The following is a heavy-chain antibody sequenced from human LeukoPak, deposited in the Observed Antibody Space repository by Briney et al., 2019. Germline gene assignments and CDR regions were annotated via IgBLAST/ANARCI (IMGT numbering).Heavy chain of an antibody. CDR3: VKGFHFDW. V-gene: IGHV3-23*01. J-gene: IGHJ4*02. CDR1: GFEFSIHD. CDR2: ISGSGTDT. Sequence: GGSLRLSCVASGFEFSIHDMSWGRQAPGKGPEWVSSISGSGTDTYYTDSVKGRFTISRDTSMNTLYMQMNNLRVEDTAVYYCVKGFHFDWWGQGTLVTVSS.